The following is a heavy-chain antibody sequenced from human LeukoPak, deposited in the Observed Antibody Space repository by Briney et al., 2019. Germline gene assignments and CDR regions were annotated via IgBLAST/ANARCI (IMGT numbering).Heavy chain of an antibody. J-gene: IGHJ4*02. CDR1: GFTFSSYE. D-gene: IGHD2-2*01. V-gene: IGHV3-48*03. Sequence: EGSLRLSCAASGFTFSSYEKNWVRQAPGKGLEWISYISSSGSTIYYADSVKGRFTISRDNAKNSLYLQMNSLRAEDTAVYYCARGVVPAANVGFGFDYWGQGTLVTVSS. CDR2: ISSSGSTI. CDR3: ARGVVPAANVGFGFDY.